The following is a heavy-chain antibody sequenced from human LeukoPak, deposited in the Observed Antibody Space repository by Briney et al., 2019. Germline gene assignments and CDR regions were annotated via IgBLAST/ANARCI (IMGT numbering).Heavy chain of an antibody. CDR1: GGSISSYY. CDR3: ARMGSHCSSTSCYSGFDL. CDR2: IYTSGST. V-gene: IGHV4-4*07. J-gene: IGHJ2*01. Sequence: PSETLPLTCTVSGGSISSYYWSWIRQPAGKGLEWIGRIYTSGSTNYNPSLKSRVTMSVDTSKNQFSLKLSSVTAADTAVYYCARMGSHCSSTSCYSGFDLWGRGTLVTVSS. D-gene: IGHD2-2*01.